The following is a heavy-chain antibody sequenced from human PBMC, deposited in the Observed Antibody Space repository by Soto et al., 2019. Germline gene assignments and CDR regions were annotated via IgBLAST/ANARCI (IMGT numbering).Heavy chain of an antibody. V-gene: IGHV3-21*06. CDR2: ITNRGTHT. Sequence: PGGSLRLSCTASGFSFSSYTMNWVRQAPGKGLQWVASITNRGTHTYSADSVKGRFTISRDNDKNSLYLQMNNLRAGDTATYYCTRAHEVAWFDSWGLGTLVTVSS. J-gene: IGHJ5*01. D-gene: IGHD2-15*01. CDR3: TRAHEVAWFDS. CDR1: GFSFSSYT.